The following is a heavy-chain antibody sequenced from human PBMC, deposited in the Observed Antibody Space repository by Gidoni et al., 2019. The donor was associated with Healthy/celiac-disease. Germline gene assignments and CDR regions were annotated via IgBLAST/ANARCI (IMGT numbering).Heavy chain of an antibody. D-gene: IGHD2-2*01. CDR1: GGSISSYY. CDR3: ARATPPGPAAMSWYFDL. Sequence: QVQLQESGPGLVKPSETLSLTCTVSGGSISSYYWSWIRQPPGKGLEWIGYIYYSGSTNYNPSLKSRVTISVDTSKNQFSLKLSSVTAADTAVYYCARATPPGPAAMSWYFDLWGRGTLVTVSS. CDR2: IYYSGST. J-gene: IGHJ2*01. V-gene: IGHV4-59*01.